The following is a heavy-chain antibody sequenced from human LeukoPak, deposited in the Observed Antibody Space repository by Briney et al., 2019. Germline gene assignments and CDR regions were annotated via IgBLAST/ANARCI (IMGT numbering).Heavy chain of an antibody. CDR2: INWNGGST. CDR3: ARAVVVPAAITGGWFDP. D-gene: IGHD2-2*01. Sequence: GGSLRLSCAASGFTFISYSMNWVRQAPGKGLEWVSGINWNGGSTGYADSVKGRFTISRDNAKNSLYLQMNSLRAEDTALYYCARAVVVPAAITGGWFDPWGQGTLVTVSS. CDR1: GFTFISYS. V-gene: IGHV3-20*04. J-gene: IGHJ5*02.